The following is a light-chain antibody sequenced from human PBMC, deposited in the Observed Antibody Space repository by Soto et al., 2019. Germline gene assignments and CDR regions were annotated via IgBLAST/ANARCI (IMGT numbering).Light chain of an antibody. CDR1: QSLVYSDGNTY. J-gene: IGKJ1*01. V-gene: IGKV2-24*01. Sequence: DVVLTQTPLSSPVTLGQPASISCRSSQSLVYSDGNTYLSWLQQRPGQSPRLLIYQISNRFSGVPDRFSGSGAGTDFTLKISRVEAEDVGVYYCMQFAHFPRTFGQGTKVEIK. CDR3: MQFAHFPRT. CDR2: QIS.